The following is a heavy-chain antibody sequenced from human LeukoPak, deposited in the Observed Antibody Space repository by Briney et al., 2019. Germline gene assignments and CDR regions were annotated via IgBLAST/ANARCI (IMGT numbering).Heavy chain of an antibody. CDR3: ARGRDRSKSGDH. Sequence: SETLSLTCAVYGGSCDDYYCSWIRQPPGKWLEWIGEIHPHAMFYYNSSLMSRVTISIDTSNTQFSLRLTSVPATDTAFYYCARGRDRSKSGDHWGQGSLVTVSS. V-gene: IGHV4-34*01. CDR2: IHPHAMF. J-gene: IGHJ1*01. D-gene: IGHD2-21*02. CDR1: GGSCDDYY.